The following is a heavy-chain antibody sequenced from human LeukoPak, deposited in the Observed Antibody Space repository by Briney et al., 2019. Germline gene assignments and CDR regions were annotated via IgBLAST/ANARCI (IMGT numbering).Heavy chain of an antibody. CDR3: AKDRTVGASYWYFDL. CDR1: GITFSSYA. CDR2: ISGSGGST. Sequence: GSLRLSCAASGITFSSYAMSWVRQVPGKGLEWVSAISGSGGSTYYADSVKGRFTISRDNSKNTLFLQMNTLRAEDTAIYYCAKDRTVGASYWYFDLWGRGTLVTVSS. J-gene: IGHJ2*01. D-gene: IGHD1-26*01. V-gene: IGHV3-23*01.